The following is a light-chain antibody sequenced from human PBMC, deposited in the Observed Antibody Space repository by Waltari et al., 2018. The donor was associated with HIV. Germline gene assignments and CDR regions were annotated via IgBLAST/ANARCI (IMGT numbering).Light chain of an antibody. CDR1: PEAAPSGNH. CDR3: LLSYAGARPVV. V-gene: IGLV7-46*01. Sequence: QAVVTQEPSLTVSPGGPATSTFGPRPEAAPSGNHPYGCQQKPGQAPKTLLYDLNNQHSWTPARFSGSLLGGKAALTLSGAQPEDEAKYYCLLSYAGARPVVFGGGTQLTVL. CDR2: DLN. J-gene: IGLJ2*01.